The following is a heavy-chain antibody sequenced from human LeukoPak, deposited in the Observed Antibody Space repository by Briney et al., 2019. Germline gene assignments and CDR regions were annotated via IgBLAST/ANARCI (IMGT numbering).Heavy chain of an antibody. Sequence: GVSLRLPCAASGFSFSSYGMRWLRQAPGKGLEGVSATSASGGSTYYADSVKGRFTISRDNSKNTLYLQMSSLSAEDTAVYYCARTTTPHYYGSGSYALGYWGQGTLVTVPS. V-gene: IGHV3-23*01. CDR2: TSASGGST. CDR3: ARTTTPHYYGSGSYALGY. CDR1: GFSFSSYG. J-gene: IGHJ4*02. D-gene: IGHD3-10*01.